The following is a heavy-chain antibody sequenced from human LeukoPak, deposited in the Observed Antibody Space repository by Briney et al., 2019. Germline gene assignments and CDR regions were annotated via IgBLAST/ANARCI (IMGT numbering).Heavy chain of an antibody. CDR1: GGSISSSNW. CDR2: IYRSGST. V-gene: IGHV4-4*02. CDR3: ARRGPVDYGDYVPFDY. J-gene: IGHJ4*02. D-gene: IGHD4-17*01. Sequence: SGTLSLTCAVSGGSISSSNWWSWVRQPPGKGLEWIGEIYRSGSTNYNPSLKSRVTISVDKSKNQFSLKLSSVTAADTAVYYCARRGPVDYGDYVPFDYWGQGTLVTVSS.